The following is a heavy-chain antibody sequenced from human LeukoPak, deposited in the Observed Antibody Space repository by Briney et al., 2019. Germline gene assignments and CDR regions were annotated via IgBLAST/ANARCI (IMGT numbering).Heavy chain of an antibody. J-gene: IGHJ6*03. CDR3: ARTTEGYCRGRSCYSYYYYMDV. CDR1: GASISTNSYY. D-gene: IGHD2-15*01. V-gene: IGHV4-39*07. CDR2: IYYSGST. Sequence: SETLSLTCTVSGASISTNSYYWGWIRQPPGKGLEWIGSIYYSGSTYYNPSLKSRVTISIDTSKNQFSLRLRSVTAADTAVYYCARTTEGYCRGRSCYSYYYYMDVWGKGTTVTVSS.